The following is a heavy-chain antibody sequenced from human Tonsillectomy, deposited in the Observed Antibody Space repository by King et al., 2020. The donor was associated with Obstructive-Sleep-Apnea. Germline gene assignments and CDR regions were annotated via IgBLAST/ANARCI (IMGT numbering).Heavy chain of an antibody. Sequence: VQLVESGGGLVKPGGSLRLSCAGSGFSFSDFYMSWIRQAPGMGLEWITYISSTGTTVYYADSVKGRFTISRDNAKNSLFLQMNSLRVDDTAVYYCARNLGAAATPLDYWGQGTLVTVSS. V-gene: IGHV3-11*01. CDR2: ISSTGTTV. D-gene: IGHD3-16*01. J-gene: IGHJ4*02. CDR3: ARNLGAAATPLDY. CDR1: GFSFSDFY.